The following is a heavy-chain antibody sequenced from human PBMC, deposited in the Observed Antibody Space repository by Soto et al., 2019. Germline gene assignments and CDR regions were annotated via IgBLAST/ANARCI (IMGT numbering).Heavy chain of an antibody. V-gene: IGHV4-4*02. CDR3: ARHEGWTGPDQ. CDR1: GASIGSGGW. Sequence: SETLSLTCAVSGASIGSGGWWSWVRQPPGKGLEWIAEIFHDGNTNYSPSLKSRVTISVDKSQNQFSLNVYSATAADTAVYYCARHEGWTGPDQWGQGTLVTVSS. J-gene: IGHJ5*02. CDR2: IFHDGNT. D-gene: IGHD2-8*02.